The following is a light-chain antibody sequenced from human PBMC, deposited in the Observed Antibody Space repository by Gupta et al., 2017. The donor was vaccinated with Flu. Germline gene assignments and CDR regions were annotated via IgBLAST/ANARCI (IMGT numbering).Light chain of an antibody. CDR1: SSNIGSNY. Sequence: SVLPHPPSASGTPGPRVTISCSGSSSNIGSNYVYWHQQIPGTAPKLLMYRNNQRPSGVPDRFSGSKSGTSASMAISGLRAEEEADYYCAAWDDSMSGVVFGGGTKLTVL. J-gene: IGLJ2*01. CDR2: RNN. V-gene: IGLV1-47*01. CDR3: AAWDDSMSGVV.